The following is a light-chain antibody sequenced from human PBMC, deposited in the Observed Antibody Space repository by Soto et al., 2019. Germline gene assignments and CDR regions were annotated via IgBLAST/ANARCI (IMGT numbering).Light chain of an antibody. J-gene: IGKJ1*01. CDR3: QQYYSTPPT. V-gene: IGKV4-1*01. CDR2: WAS. Sequence: DIVMTQSPDSLAVSLGERATINCKSSQTVLYSSNNKKYLAWYQHKPGQPPKLLIYWASTRESGVPDRFSGSWSGTDFSLTISSLQAEDVAVYYCQQYYSTPPTFGQGTKVEIK. CDR1: QTVLYSSNNKKY.